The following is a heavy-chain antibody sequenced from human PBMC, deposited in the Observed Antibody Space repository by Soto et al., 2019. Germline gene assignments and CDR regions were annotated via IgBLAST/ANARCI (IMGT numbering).Heavy chain of an antibody. J-gene: IGHJ6*02. CDR2: VSTNGRST. Sequence: GGSLRLSCRASGLAFGNYAMNWVRQVPGRGLEWVAGVSTNGRSTYYADSVRGRFTISRDNSKLTVYPQMNSLRAEDSAVYYCAKDRAFNYFYGMDVWGQGTTVTVSS. V-gene: IGHV3-23*01. D-gene: IGHD3-3*02. CDR3: AKDRAFNYFYGMDV. CDR1: GLAFGNYA.